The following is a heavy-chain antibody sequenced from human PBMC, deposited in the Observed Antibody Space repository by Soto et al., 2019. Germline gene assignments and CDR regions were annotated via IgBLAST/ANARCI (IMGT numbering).Heavy chain of an antibody. V-gene: IGHV4-31*03. CDR2: IYYSGST. J-gene: IGHJ4*02. CDR3: ARAGYDRDGGGYYYFDY. Sequence: LSLTCTVSGGSIGSGSYYWSWIRQHPGKGLEWIGYIYYSGSTYYNPSLKSRVTISIDTSTNQFSLKLSSVTAADTAVYYCARAGYDRDGGGYYYFDYWGQGTLVTVSS. CDR1: GGSIGSGSYY. D-gene: IGHD3-22*01.